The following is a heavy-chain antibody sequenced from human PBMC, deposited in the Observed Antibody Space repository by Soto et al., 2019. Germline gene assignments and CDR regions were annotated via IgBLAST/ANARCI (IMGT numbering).Heavy chain of an antibody. Sequence: GGSLRLSCAASGFTFSSYSMNWVRQAPGKGLEWVSYISSSSSTIYYADSVKGRFTISRDNAKNSLYLQMNSLRDEDTAVYYCARGSPLLRFLKLCMDVWGQGTTVTVSS. J-gene: IGHJ6*02. D-gene: IGHD3-3*01. CDR3: ARGSPLLRFLKLCMDV. CDR1: GFTFSSYS. V-gene: IGHV3-48*02. CDR2: ISSSSSTI.